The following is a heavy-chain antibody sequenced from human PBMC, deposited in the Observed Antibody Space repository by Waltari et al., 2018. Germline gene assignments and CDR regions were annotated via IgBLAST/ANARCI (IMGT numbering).Heavy chain of an antibody. CDR2: IDPSGQST. Sequence: QVQLVQSGAEVKKPGASVNISCKASGYTSITYYIHWVRKAPGQGLEWMGKIDPSGQSTSYGQKLQGRVTMTRDTSTSTAYMELSGLRSEDTAVYYCARGGYSGSYYKFDPWGQGTLVIVAS. CDR3: ARGGYSGSYYKFDP. J-gene: IGHJ5*01. D-gene: IGHD1-26*01. V-gene: IGHV1-46*01. CDR1: GYTSITYY.